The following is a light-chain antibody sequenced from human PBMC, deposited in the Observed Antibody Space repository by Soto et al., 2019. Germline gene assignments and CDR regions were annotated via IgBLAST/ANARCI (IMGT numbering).Light chain of an antibody. Sequence: EIVMTQSPASLSLSPGERPTLSCRSSQIVSSTYLAWYQQKPGQAPRLLIYGASSRATGIPDRFSGSGSGTDFTLTITRLEPEEFAVYYCHHYGSSPPVAITFGQGTRLEIK. CDR2: GAS. J-gene: IGKJ5*01. CDR3: HHYGSSPPVAIT. CDR1: QIVSSTY. V-gene: IGKV3-20*01.